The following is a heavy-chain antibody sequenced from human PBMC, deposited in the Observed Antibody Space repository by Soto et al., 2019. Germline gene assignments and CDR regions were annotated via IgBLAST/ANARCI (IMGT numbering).Heavy chain of an antibody. V-gene: IGHV1-69*01. D-gene: IGHD3-10*01. CDR2: IIPIFGTA. CDR1: GGTFSSYA. CDR3: ARVGVTMVRGVITYYYYYGMDV. J-gene: IGHJ6*02. Sequence: QVQLVQSGAEVKKPGSSVKVSCKASGGTFSSYAISWVQQAPGQGLEWMGGIIPIFGTANYAQKFQGRVTITADESTSTAYMELSSLRSEDTAVYYCARVGVTMVRGVITYYYYYGMDVWGQGTTVTVSS.